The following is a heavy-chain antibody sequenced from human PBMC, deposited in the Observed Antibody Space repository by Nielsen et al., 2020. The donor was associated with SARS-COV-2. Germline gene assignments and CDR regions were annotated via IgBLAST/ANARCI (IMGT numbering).Heavy chain of an antibody. CDR3: ARDGGVDSVYGMDV. D-gene: IGHD3-16*01. Sequence: SDTLSLTFTVSGGSVSSGSYYWSWIRQPPGKGLEWIGYIYYSGSTNYNPSLKSRVTISVDTSKNQFSLKLSSVTAADTAVYYCARDGGVDSVYGMDVWGQGTTVTVSS. J-gene: IGHJ6*02. CDR1: GGSVSSGSYY. V-gene: IGHV4-61*01. CDR2: IYYSGST.